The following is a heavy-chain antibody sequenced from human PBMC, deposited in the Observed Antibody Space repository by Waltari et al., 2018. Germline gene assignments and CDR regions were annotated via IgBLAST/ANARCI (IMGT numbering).Heavy chain of an antibody. CDR3: ARRQLGGPLDP. V-gene: IGHV1-69*12. CDR2: LIPIFGAP. Sequence: QVHLVQSGAEVTKPGSSVKVSCQASGGTFGIYASPWVRQAPGQGLEWMGGLIPIFGAPNYAQRFQGRVTITADESTSTVYMELSSLKSEDTALYFCARRQLGGPLDPWGQGTLVTVSS. J-gene: IGHJ5*02. CDR1: GGTFGIYA. D-gene: IGHD1-1*01.